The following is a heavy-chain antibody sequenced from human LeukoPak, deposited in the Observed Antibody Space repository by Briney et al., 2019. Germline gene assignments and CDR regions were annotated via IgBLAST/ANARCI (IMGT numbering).Heavy chain of an antibody. D-gene: IGHD4-17*01. Sequence: PSETLSLTCTVSGVSISSYYWNWIRQPPGKGLEWIGHIYYSGSTNYNPSLKSRVTISVDTSKNQFSLKLSSVTAADTAVYYCARGESYGDFPDLFDYWGQGTLVTVSS. CDR3: ARGESYGDFPDLFDY. CDR2: IYYSGST. V-gene: IGHV4-59*01. CDR1: GVSISSYY. J-gene: IGHJ4*02.